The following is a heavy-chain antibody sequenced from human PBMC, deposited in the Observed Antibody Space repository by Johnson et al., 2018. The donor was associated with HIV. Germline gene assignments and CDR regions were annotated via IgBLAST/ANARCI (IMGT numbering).Heavy chain of an antibody. J-gene: IGHJ3*02. CDR1: GFTVTNYH. CDR2: VYSGGST. CDR3: ARDHYYDSSGYHEGDAFDI. Sequence: VQLVESGGGLIQPGGSLRLSCAASGFTVTNYHMSWVRQAPGKGLEWVSVVYSGGSTYYADSVKGRFTISRDNSKNTLYLQMNSLRAEDTAVYYCARDHYYDSSGYHEGDAFDIWGQGTMVTVSS. D-gene: IGHD3-22*01. V-gene: IGHV3-53*01.